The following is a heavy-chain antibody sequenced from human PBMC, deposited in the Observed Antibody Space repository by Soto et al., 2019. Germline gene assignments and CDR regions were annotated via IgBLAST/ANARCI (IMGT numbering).Heavy chain of an antibody. CDR2: VYHTGNT. CDR3: AREQYNWKL. Sequence: SGGFSGPRIRQPTGKGLEWIGYVYHTGNTYYNPSLRSRVTISLDTSKNQVSLRLRSVTAADTAVYYCAREQYNWKLWGQGTLVTVPS. CDR1: SGGFS. V-gene: IGHV4-61*08. J-gene: IGHJ4*02. D-gene: IGHD1-20*01.